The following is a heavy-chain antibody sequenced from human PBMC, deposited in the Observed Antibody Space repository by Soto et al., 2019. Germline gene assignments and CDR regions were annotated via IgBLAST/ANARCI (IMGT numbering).Heavy chain of an antibody. Sequence: QLVESGGGVVQPERSLKLSCTASNFVFSVYSLHWVRQAPGKGLEWVALISYDGGNKYYADFVKGRFTISRDNSKNTVYLQMNSLRREDTAVYYCARDKDQYDVWGGTLDSWGEGTLVTVSS. J-gene: IGHJ4*02. CDR1: NFVFSVYS. V-gene: IGHV3-30-3*01. D-gene: IGHD3-3*01. CDR2: ISYDGGNK. CDR3: ARDKDQYDVWGGTLDS.